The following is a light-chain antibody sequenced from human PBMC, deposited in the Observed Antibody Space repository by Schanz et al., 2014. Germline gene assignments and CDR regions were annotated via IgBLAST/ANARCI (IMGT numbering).Light chain of an antibody. Sequence: DIQMTQSPSSLSASVGDRVTITCRASQSVSTHLSWYQQKPGKAPTLLIYSASSLETGAPSRFSGGGSGTDFTFTISSLQPEDIATYYCQQYDNLPLTFGGGTKVEIK. CDR3: QQYDNLPLT. J-gene: IGKJ4*01. CDR1: QSVSTH. V-gene: IGKV1-33*01. CDR2: SAS.